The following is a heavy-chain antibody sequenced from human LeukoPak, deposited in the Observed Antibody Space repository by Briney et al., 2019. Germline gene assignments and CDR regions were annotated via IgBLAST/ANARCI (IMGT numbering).Heavy chain of an antibody. J-gene: IGHJ4*02. CDR3: ARDNGFGGSGSFRPFDY. Sequence: SVKVSCKASGGTFSSYAISWVRQAPGQGLEWMGRIIPILGIANYAQKFQGRVTITADKSASTAYMELSSLRSEDTAVYYCARDNGFGGSGSFRPFDYWGQGTLVTVSS. CDR1: GGTFSSYA. V-gene: IGHV1-69*04. CDR2: IIPILGIA. D-gene: IGHD3-10*01.